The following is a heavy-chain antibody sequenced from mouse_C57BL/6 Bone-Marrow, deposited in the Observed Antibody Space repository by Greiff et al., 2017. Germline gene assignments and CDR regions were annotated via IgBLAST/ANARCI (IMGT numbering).Heavy chain of an antibody. D-gene: IGHD1-1*01. CDR2: IYPRDGST. Sequence: VQLQQSGPELVKPGASVKLSCKASGYTFTSYDINWVKQRPGQGLEWIGWIYPRDGSTKYNEKFKGKATFTVDTSASTAYMELHSLTSADSAVYFCARVEFDGSSGDWYFDVWGTGTTVTVSS. CDR3: ARVEFDGSSGDWYFDV. J-gene: IGHJ1*03. V-gene: IGHV1-85*01. CDR1: GYTFTSYD.